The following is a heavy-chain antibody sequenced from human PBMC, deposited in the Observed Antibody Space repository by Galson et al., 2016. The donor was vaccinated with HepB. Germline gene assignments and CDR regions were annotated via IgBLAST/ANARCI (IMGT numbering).Heavy chain of an antibody. CDR2: MYTGGCT. D-gene: IGHD2/OR15-2a*01. V-gene: IGHV4-39*03. J-gene: IGHJ4*02. CDR3: STADY. CDR1: GGSISSLKYY. Sequence: SETLSLTCTVSGGSISSLKYYWGWIRQPPGKGLEWIGSMYTGGCTYYNPSLESRVTISVETSKNQFSLRLSSVTAADTAFYYCSTADYWGPGSLVTVSS.